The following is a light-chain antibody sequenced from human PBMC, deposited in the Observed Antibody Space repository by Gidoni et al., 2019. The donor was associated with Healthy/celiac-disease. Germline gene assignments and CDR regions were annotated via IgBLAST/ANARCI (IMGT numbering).Light chain of an antibody. CDR2: STN. Sequence: QTVVTPEPSFSVSPGGTVTLTCGLSSGSVSTSYYPSWYQQIPGQAPRTLIYSTNTRSSGVPDRFSGSILGNKAALTITGAQADDESDYYCVLYMGSGIWVFGGGTKLTVL. V-gene: IGLV8-61*01. CDR3: VLYMGSGIWV. J-gene: IGLJ3*02. CDR1: SGSVSTSYY.